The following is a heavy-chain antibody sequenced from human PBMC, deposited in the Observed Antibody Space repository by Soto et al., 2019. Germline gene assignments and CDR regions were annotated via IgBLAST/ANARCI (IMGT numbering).Heavy chain of an antibody. Sequence: PGGSLRLSCAASGLTFSSYAMSWVRQAPGKGLEWVSAISGSGGSTYYADSVKGRFTISRDNSKNTLYLQMNSLRAEDTAVYYCTKACRYRGYYFDYWGQGTLVTVSS. CDR3: TKACRYRGYYFDY. J-gene: IGHJ4*02. CDR1: GLTFSSYA. CDR2: ISGSGGST. D-gene: IGHD1-26*01. V-gene: IGHV3-23*01.